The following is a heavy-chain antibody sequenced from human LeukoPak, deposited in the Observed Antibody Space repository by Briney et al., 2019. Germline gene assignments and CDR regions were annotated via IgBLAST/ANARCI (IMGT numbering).Heavy chain of an antibody. V-gene: IGHV4-39*01. Sequence: SETLSLTCTVSGGSISSSSYYWCWLRQPPGKRLEWIGSIYYSGSTYYNPSLKSRVTISVDSSKNQSSLKLCSVTAAQTADYFCTHGSSYGGFDYWGQGTLVTVSS. CDR3: THGSSYGGFDY. D-gene: IGHD6-6*01. CDR2: IYYSGST. CDR1: GGSISSSSYY. J-gene: IGHJ4*02.